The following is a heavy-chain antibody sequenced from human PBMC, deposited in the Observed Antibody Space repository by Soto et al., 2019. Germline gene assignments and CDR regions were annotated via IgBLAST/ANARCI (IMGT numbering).Heavy chain of an antibody. V-gene: IGHV1-46*01. CDR2: INPSGGST. CDR1: GYTFISYY. D-gene: IGHD2-2*01. J-gene: IGHJ4*02. Sequence: ASVKVSCKASGYTFISYYMHWVRQAPGQGLEWMGIINPSGGSTNYAQKFQGRVTMTRDTSTSTVYMELSSLRSEDTAVYYCARALRYCSSTGCYPFDFWGQGTLVTVSS. CDR3: ARALRYCSSTGCYPFDF.